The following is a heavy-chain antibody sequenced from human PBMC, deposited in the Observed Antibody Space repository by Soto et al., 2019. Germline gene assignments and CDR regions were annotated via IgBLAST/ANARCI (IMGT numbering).Heavy chain of an antibody. CDR3: ARNYYGSGMGYYYYGMDV. CDR1: GYIFSSYD. J-gene: IGHJ6*02. D-gene: IGHD3-10*01. V-gene: IGHV1-8*01. Sequence: ASVKVSCKASGYIFSSYDINWVRQATGEGLEWMGWMNPNSGNTDYAQKFHGRVTMTRNTSISTAYMELSSLRSEDTAVYYCARNYYGSGMGYYYYGMDVWGLGTMVTVSS. CDR2: MNPNSGNT.